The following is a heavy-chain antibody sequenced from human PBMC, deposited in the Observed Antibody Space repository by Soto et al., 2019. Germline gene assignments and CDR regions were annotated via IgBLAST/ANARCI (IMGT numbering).Heavy chain of an antibody. Sequence: QVQLQESGPGLVKPSETLSLTCTVSGDSISGYSWSWIRQPPGKGLEWIGYIYYTGGTNYSPSLMRRGTISVDTSKNQFSLKLSSVTAADPAVYYCARQSSLAAAVDWGQGTLVTVSS. V-gene: IGHV4-59*08. CDR3: ARQSSLAAAVD. D-gene: IGHD6-13*01. J-gene: IGHJ4*02. CDR2: IYYTGGT. CDR1: GDSISGYS.